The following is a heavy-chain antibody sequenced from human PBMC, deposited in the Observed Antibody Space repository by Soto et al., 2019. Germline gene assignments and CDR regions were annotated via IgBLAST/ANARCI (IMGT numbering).Heavy chain of an antibody. CDR3: AKANPSHYGDYYYYYGMDV. J-gene: IGHJ6*02. Sequence: GGSLRLSCAASGFTFSSYGMHWVRQAPGKGLEWVAVISYDGSNKYYADSVKGRFTISRDNSKNTLYLQMNSLRAEDTAVYYCAKANPSHYGDYYYYYGMDVWGQGTTVTVSS. CDR2: ISYDGSNK. D-gene: IGHD4-17*01. CDR1: GFTFSSYG. V-gene: IGHV3-30*18.